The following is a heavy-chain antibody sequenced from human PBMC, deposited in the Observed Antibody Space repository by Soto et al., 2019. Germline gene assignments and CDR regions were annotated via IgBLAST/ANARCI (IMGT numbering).Heavy chain of an antibody. CDR2: IYHSGST. CDR3: ARGYSGYSSGWYSIRLDP. Sequence: PSETLSLTCAVSGGSISSGGYSWSWIRQPPGKGLEWIGYIYHSGSTYYNPSLKSRVTISVDRSKNQFSLKLSYVTAADTAVYYCARGYSGYSSGWYSIRLDPWGPGTLLTVYS. D-gene: IGHD6-19*01. CDR1: GGSISSGGYS. J-gene: IGHJ5*02. V-gene: IGHV4-30-2*01.